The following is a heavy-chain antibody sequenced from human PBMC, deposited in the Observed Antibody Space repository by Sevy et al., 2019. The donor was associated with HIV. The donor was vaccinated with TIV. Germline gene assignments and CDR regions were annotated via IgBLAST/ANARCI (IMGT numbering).Heavy chain of an antibody. J-gene: IGHJ6*02. CDR3: AKDIGCGWGQGCYYSGMDV. CDR1: GFKFNDFA. D-gene: IGHD2-21*01. V-gene: IGHV3-9*01. Sequence: GGSLRLSCAAAGFKFNDFAMHWVRQAPGKGLEWVSGISWNSGNIDYADSVKGRFTISRDNAKNSLYLQMNSLRAEDTALYYCAKDIGCGWGQGCYYSGMDVWGQGTTVTVSS. CDR2: ISWNSGNI.